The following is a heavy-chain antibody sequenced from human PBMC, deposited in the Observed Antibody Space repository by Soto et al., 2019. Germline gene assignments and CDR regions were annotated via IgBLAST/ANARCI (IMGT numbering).Heavy chain of an antibody. D-gene: IGHD3-3*01. CDR3: ARIGKTYYDFWSVTQAQPYFDY. CDR1: GGSISSYY. V-gene: IGHV4-59*01. CDR2: IYYSGST. Sequence: SETLSLTCTVSGGSISSYYWSWIRQPPGKGLEWIGYIYYSGSTNYNPSLKSRVTISVDTSKNQFSLKLSSVTAADTAVYYCARIGKTYYDFWSVTQAQPYFDYWGQGTLVTVSS. J-gene: IGHJ4*02.